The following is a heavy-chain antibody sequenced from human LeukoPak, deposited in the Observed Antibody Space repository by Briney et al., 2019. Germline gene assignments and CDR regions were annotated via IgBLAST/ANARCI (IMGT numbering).Heavy chain of an antibody. CDR3: AKVWGYCSSTSCPFDY. D-gene: IGHD2-2*01. V-gene: IGHV3-23*01. CDR1: GFTFSSYA. Sequence: PGGSLRLSCAASGFTFSSYAMSWVRQAPGKGLEWVSAISGSGGSTYYADSVKGRFTISRDNSKNTLYLQMNSLRAEDTAVYYCAKVWGYCSSTSCPFDYWGQGTLVTVSS. J-gene: IGHJ4*02. CDR2: ISGSGGST.